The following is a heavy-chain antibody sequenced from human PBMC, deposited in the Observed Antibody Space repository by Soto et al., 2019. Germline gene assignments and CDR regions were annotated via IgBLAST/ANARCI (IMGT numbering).Heavy chain of an antibody. CDR1: GGSISSSSYY. CDR2: IYYSGST. Sequence: PSETLSLTCTVSGGSISSSSYYWGWIRHPPGKGLEWIGSIYYSGSTYYNPSLKSRVTISVDTSKNQFSLKLSSVTAADTAVYYCASLSPYCTNGVCLEVWFDPWGQGTLVTVSS. D-gene: IGHD2-8*01. CDR3: ASLSPYCTNGVCLEVWFDP. J-gene: IGHJ5*02. V-gene: IGHV4-39*01.